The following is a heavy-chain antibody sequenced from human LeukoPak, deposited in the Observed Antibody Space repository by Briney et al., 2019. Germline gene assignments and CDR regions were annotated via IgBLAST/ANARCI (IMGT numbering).Heavy chain of an antibody. CDR1: GGTFSSYA. D-gene: IGHD3-22*01. V-gene: IGHV1-69*05. CDR2: IIPIFGTA. J-gene: IGHJ4*02. Sequence: ASVKVSCKASGGTFSSYAISWVRQAPGQGLEWMGGIIPIFGTANYAQKFQGRVTITTDESTSTAYMELSSLRSEDTAVYYCARVPNHYYDSSGYSDYWGPGTLVTVSS. CDR3: ARVPNHYYDSSGYSDY.